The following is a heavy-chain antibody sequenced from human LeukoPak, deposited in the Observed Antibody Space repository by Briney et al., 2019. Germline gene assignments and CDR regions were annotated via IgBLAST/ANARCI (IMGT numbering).Heavy chain of an antibody. D-gene: IGHD4-17*01. CDR3: ASTTTPSTVTKGVGAFAI. CDR1: GGSFSGYY. J-gene: IGHJ3*02. V-gene: IGHV4-34*01. Sequence: NPSETLSLTCAVYGGSFSGYYWSWIRQPPGKGREWIGEINHSGSTNYNPSLKSRVTISVATSKNQFPLKLSSVTAADTAVYYCASTTTPSTVTKGVGAFAIWGQGTMVTVSS. CDR2: INHSGST.